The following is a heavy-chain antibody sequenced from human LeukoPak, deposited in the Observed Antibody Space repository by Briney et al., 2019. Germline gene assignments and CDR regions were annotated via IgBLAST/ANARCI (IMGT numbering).Heavy chain of an antibody. Sequence: GGSLRLSCAASGFTVSSNYMSWVRQAPGKGLGWVSVIYSGGSTYYADSVKGRFTISRHNSKNTLYLQMNSLRAEDTAVYYCARIYCSSTSCYDLYYFDYWGQGTLVTVSS. CDR1: GFTVSSNY. CDR2: IYSGGST. J-gene: IGHJ4*02. D-gene: IGHD2-2*01. V-gene: IGHV3-53*04. CDR3: ARIYCSSTSCYDLYYFDY.